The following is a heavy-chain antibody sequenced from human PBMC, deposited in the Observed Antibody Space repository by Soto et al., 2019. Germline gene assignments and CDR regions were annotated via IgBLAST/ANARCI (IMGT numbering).Heavy chain of an antibody. J-gene: IGHJ6*02. D-gene: IGHD2-15*01. CDR2: IYPGDSDT. V-gene: IGHV5-51*01. Sequence: PGESQKISCKGSGYSFTSYWIGWVRQMPGKGLEWMGIIYPGDSDTRYSPSFQGQVTISADKSISTAYLQWSSLKASDTAMYYCARRSTVVTYGMDVWGQGTTVTVSS. CDR1: GYSFTSYW. CDR3: ARRSTVVTYGMDV.